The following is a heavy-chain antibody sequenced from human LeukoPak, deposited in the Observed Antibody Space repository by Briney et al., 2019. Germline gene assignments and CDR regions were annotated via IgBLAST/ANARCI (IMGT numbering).Heavy chain of an antibody. J-gene: IGHJ3*02. D-gene: IGHD3-9*01. V-gene: IGHV1-69*13. Sequence: ASVKVSCKASGGTFSSYAISWVRQAPGQGLEWMGGIIPIFGTANYAQKFQGRVTIAADESTSTAYMELSSLRSEDTAVYYCASNGRYYDILTGYYNDAFDIWGQGTMVTVSS. CDR2: IIPIFGTA. CDR3: ASNGRYYDILTGYYNDAFDI. CDR1: GGTFSSYA.